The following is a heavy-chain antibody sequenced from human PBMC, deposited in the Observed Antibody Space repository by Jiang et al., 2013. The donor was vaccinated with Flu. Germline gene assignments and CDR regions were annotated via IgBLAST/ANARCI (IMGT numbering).Heavy chain of an antibody. V-gene: IGHV3-30*18. J-gene: IGHJ4*02. CDR1: GFTFSTYC. CDR2: ISYDGSNK. D-gene: IGHD4-17*01. CDR3: AKDKDYGDRRVGGVDY. Sequence: QLVESGGGVVQPGRSLRLSCAASGFTFSTYCIHWVRQAPGKGLEWVAVISYDGSNKYYADSVKGRFTISRDNSKNTLYLQMNSLRAEDTAVYYCAKDKDYGDRRVGGVDYWGQGTLVTVSS.